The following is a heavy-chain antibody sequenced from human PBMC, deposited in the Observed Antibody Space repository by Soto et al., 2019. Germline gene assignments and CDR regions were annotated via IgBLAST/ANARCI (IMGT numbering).Heavy chain of an antibody. CDR3: AKVPRGYGDYFDS. CDR2: ISHNSGSG. CDR1: GFTFDDYD. Sequence: EVHLVESGGGLVQPGRSLRLSCAASGFTFDDYDMHWVRQAPGQGLEWVAGISHNSGSGGYADSVEGRFTISRDNAQNSLYLLMNSLRPEDTALYYCAKVPRGYGDYFDSWGQGTLVTVSS. J-gene: IGHJ4*02. V-gene: IGHV3-9*01. D-gene: IGHD4-17*01.